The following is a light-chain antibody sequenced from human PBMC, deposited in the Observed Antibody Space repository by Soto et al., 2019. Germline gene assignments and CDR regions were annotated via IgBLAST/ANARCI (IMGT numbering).Light chain of an antibody. CDR2: DAS. CDR3: QQRRT. J-gene: IGKJ1*01. Sequence: EIVLTQSPATLSLSPGERATLSCRASQSVSSYLAWYQQTPGQAPRLLIYDASNRATGIPARFSGSGSGTDFTLTISSLEPEDFAVYYCQQRRTFGQGTKVEIK. CDR1: QSVSSY. V-gene: IGKV3-11*01.